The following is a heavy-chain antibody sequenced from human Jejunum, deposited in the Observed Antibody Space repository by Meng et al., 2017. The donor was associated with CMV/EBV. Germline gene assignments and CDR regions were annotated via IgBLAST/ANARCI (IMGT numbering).Heavy chain of an antibody. CDR3: ARTRLWFGASYYSDN. J-gene: IGHJ4*02. CDR1: GGSIRPYY. Sequence: SGGSIRPYYWSWIRQPPGKGLEWIVYIYYTGATDYNPSLKSRVTISVDTSKIQVSLKLRSVTAADTAVYFCARTRLWFGASYYSDNWGQGTLVTVSS. CDR2: IYYTGAT. V-gene: IGHV4-59*01. D-gene: IGHD3-10*01.